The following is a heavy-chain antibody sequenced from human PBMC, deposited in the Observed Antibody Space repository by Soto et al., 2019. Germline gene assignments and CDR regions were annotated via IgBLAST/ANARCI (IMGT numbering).Heavy chain of an antibody. CDR1: GFTFSSYW. D-gene: IGHD3-22*01. V-gene: IGHV3-74*01. CDR2: INGDGSTT. Sequence: PGGSLRLSCAASGFTFSSYWMHWVRQAPGKGLVWVARINGDGSTTTYADSVKGRFIISRDNAKNMLYLQMNSLTAEDTAVYYCARPRYDGSGTPFDHWGQGT. J-gene: IGHJ4*02. CDR3: ARPRYDGSGTPFDH.